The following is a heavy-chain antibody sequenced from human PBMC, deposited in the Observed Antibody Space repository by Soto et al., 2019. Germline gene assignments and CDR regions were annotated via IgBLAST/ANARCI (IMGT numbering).Heavy chain of an antibody. CDR1: GDTFNFYS. D-gene: IGHD3-10*01. J-gene: IGHJ4*02. Sequence: QVQLVQSGAEVKRPGSSVKVSCKASGDTFNFYSINWVRQAPGLGLEWMGRVNPIVSMSNYAQRFPGRVTITADKSTSKAYMELSGLRSEDTAIYYCATSYGSGYRAFDYWGQGALVTVSS. V-gene: IGHV1-69*04. CDR3: ATSYGSGYRAFDY. CDR2: VNPIVSMS.